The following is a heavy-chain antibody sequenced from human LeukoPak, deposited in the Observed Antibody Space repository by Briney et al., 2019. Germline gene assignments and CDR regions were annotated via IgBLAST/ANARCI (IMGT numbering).Heavy chain of an antibody. V-gene: IGHV5-51*01. CDR2: IYPGDSDT. CDR3: ARKRPYSSGGVYFDY. D-gene: IGHD6-19*01. CDR1: GYSFTSYW. Sequence: GESLKISCKGSGYSFTSYWIGWVRQMPGKGLEWMGIIYPGDSDTRYSPSFQGQVTISTDKSISTAYLQWSSLKASDTAMYYCARKRPYSSGGVYFDYWGQGTLVTVSS. J-gene: IGHJ4*02.